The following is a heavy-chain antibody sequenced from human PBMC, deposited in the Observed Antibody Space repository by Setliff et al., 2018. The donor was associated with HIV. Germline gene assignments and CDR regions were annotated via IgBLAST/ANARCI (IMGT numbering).Heavy chain of an antibody. J-gene: IGHJ4*02. Sequence: SETLSLTCTVSAGSIRSSTYYWAWIRQPPGKGLEWIGTIYYSGSTYYNPSLKSRATISVDMSKNQFSLRLSSVTAADTAVYYCARSVLLWFGELHFDYWGQGTLVTVSS. D-gene: IGHD3-10*01. CDR1: AGSIRSSTYY. CDR2: IYYSGST. CDR3: ARSVLLWFGELHFDY. V-gene: IGHV4-39*01.